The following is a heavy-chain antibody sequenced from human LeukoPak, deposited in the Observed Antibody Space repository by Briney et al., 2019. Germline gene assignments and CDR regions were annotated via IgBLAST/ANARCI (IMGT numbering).Heavy chain of an antibody. CDR3: ASVGVRGVNGRAYFDY. V-gene: IGHV5-51*01. J-gene: IGHJ4*02. CDR2: IYPGDSDT. CDR1: GYSFTSYW. D-gene: IGHD3-10*01. Sequence: GESLKISCKGSGYSFTSYWIGWVRQMPGKGLEWMGIIYPGDSDTRYSPSFQGQVTISADKSISTAYLQWSSLKASDTAMYYCASVGVRGVNGRAYFDYWGQGTLVTVSS.